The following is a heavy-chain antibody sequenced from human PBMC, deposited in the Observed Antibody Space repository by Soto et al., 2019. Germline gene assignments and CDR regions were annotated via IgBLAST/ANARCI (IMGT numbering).Heavy chain of an antibody. CDR1: GFTVSGSY. CDR2: FDSGGIT. J-gene: IGHJ4*02. CDR3: ARGRGWCDY. Sequence: PGGSLRLSCAASGFTVSGSYLSWVRQAPGKGLEWVSSFDSGGITYYADSVKGRFTISRDNSKNTLHLQMNSLRAEDTAVYYCARGRGWCDYLGQGTLVTVCS. D-gene: IGHD2-8*01. V-gene: IGHV3-53*01.